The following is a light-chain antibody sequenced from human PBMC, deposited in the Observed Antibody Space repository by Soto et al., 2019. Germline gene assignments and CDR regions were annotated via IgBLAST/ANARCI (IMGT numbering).Light chain of an antibody. J-gene: IGKJ3*01. CDR1: QSVSQY. CDR2: GAS. V-gene: IGKV3-20*01. CDR3: QQYATSARLT. Sequence: EIVLTQSPGTLSWSLGERATLSCRASQSVSQYLAWYQQKPGQAPRLLIYGASSRANGIPDRFSGSGSGTDITLTINGLEPEVFAVYYCQQYATSARLTFGPGTKVDIK.